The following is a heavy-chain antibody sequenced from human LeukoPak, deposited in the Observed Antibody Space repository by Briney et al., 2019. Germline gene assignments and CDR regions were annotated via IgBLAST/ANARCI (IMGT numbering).Heavy chain of an antibody. V-gene: IGHV1-2*02. CDR2: INPNSGGT. D-gene: IGHD6-13*01. CDR1: GYSFSKFG. J-gene: IGHJ6*03. Sequence: ASVKVSCKASGYSFSKFGIAWVRQAPGQGLEWMGWINPNSGGTNYAQKSQGRVTMTRDTSISTAYMELSRLRSDDTAVYYCARGSSRTHYYYYYMDVWGKGTTVTVSS. CDR3: ARGSSRTHYYYYYMDV.